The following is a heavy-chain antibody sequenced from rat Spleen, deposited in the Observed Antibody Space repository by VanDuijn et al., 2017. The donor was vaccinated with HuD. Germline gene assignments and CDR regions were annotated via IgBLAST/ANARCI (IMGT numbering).Heavy chain of an antibody. Sequence: EVQLVESGGGLVQPGRSMKLSCAASGFTFSNYYMAWVRQAPRKGLEWVASISAGGGNTYYGDSVKGRFTFSRDNAKSTLYLQMNSLRSEDTATYYCARHSSSYYVMDAWGQGASVTVSS. D-gene: IGHD1-2*01. CDR2: ISAGGGNT. CDR3: ARHSSSYYVMDA. V-gene: IGHV5-25*01. CDR1: GFTFSNYY. J-gene: IGHJ4*01.